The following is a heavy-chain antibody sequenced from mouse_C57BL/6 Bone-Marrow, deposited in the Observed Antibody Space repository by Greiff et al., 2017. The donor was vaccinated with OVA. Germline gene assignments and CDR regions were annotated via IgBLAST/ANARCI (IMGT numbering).Heavy chain of an antibody. CDR2: IRHKANGYTT. CDR3: ARFDHYYAMDY. CDR1: GFTFTDYY. V-gene: IGHV7-3*01. Sequence: EVKVVESGGGLVQPGGSLSLSCAASGFTFTDYYMSWVRQPPGQALEWLGFIRHKANGYTTEYSASVKGRFTISRDNSQSILYLQMNALRAEDSATYYCARFDHYYAMDYWGQGTTLTVSS. J-gene: IGHJ4*01.